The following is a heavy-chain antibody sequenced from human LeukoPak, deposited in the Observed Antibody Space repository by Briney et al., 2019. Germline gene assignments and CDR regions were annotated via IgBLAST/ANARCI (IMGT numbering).Heavy chain of an antibody. J-gene: IGHJ4*02. V-gene: IGHV4-59*01. CDR2: IYYSGGT. D-gene: IGHD4-17*01. Sequence: SETLSLTCTVSGGSISSYYWSWIRQPPGKGLEWIGYIYYSGGTNYNPSLKSRVTISVDTSKNQFSLKLSSVTAADTAVYYCARDLYGDYVFDYWGQGTLVTVSS. CDR3: ARDLYGDYVFDY. CDR1: GGSISSYY.